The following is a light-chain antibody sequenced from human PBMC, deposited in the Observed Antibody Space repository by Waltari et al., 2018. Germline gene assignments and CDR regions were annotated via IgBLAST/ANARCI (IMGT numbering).Light chain of an antibody. CDR2: DVV. V-gene: IGLV2-14*03. CDR1: LRDVVAYKY. Sequence: QSALTQPASVSGSPVQSNNISCTVTLRDVVAYKYGYWYQQHPGDVPRLLIYDVVKRPSGVSSRFSGSKSDNTARLSISGLQAADEAHYYCSSFTSSSSFVFGSGTKVTV. J-gene: IGLJ1*01. CDR3: SSFTSSSSFV.